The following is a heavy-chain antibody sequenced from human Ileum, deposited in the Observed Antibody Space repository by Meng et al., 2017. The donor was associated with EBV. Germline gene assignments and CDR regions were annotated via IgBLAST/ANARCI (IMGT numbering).Heavy chain of an antibody. CDR2: FYEGTT. CDR1: GVSIRGNY. V-gene: IGHV4-59*01. CDR3: AKGGQWDPLDS. D-gene: IGHD1-26*01. Sequence: QWQLQESGPGVGKLSGTLSLTSVVSGVSIRGNYWSWIRQSPVKGLEWIGFFYEGTTNYNPSLKSRVTIAAGPANNQISLRLSSVTSADTAVYYCAKGGQWDPLDSWGRGILVTVSS. J-gene: IGHJ4*02.